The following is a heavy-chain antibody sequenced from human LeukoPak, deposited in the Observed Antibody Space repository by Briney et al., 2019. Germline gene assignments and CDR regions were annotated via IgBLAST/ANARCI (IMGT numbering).Heavy chain of an antibody. CDR2: ITNGGCTI. J-gene: IGHJ6*02. V-gene: IGHV3-11*01. Sequence: KTGGSLRLSCAASGFTFSDYNMNWVRQAPGKGLEWVSYITNGGCTIHHADSVKGRFTISRDNAKKTLYLQMNSLRAEDTAVYYCARSIGLTGGGVDVWGQGTTVTV. D-gene: IGHD3-9*01. CDR3: ARSIGLTGGGVDV. CDR1: GFTFSDYN.